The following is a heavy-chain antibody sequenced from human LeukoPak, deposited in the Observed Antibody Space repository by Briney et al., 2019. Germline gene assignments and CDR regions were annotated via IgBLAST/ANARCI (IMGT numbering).Heavy chain of an antibody. J-gene: IGHJ5*01. CDR3: ARVAVSGPTGWFDS. Sequence: PGGSLRLSCAGSGFALKSYSLSWVRQAPGKGLEWVSSISSTSAYIYYADSVKGRFTISRDNVDNVVYLQMNSLGAEDTAVYYCARVAVSGPTGWFDSRGQGTLVIVSS. V-gene: IGHV3-21*01. D-gene: IGHD2-8*02. CDR1: GFALKSYS. CDR2: ISSTSAYI.